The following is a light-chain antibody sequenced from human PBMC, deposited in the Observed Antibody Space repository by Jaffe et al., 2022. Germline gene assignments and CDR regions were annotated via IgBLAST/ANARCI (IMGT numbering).Light chain of an antibody. V-gene: IGLV2-23*02. Sequence: QSALTQPASVSGSPGQSITISCTGTSSDVGSYNLVSWYQQHPGKGPKLMIYDVSKRPSGVSNRFSGSKYGNTASLTISGLQAEDEADYYCCSYAGSSTYVFGTGTKVTVL. J-gene: IGLJ1*01. CDR2: DVS. CDR3: CSYAGSSTYV. CDR1: SSDVGSYNL.